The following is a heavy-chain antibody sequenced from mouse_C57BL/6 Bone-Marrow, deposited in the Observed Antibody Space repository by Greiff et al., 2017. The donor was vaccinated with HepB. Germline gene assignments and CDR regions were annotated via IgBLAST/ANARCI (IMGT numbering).Heavy chain of an antibody. V-gene: IGHV5-15*01. CDR1: GFTFSDYG. CDR2: ISNLAYII. D-gene: IGHD1-1*01. J-gene: IGHJ1*03. CDR3: ARHDEITTVVGDFDF. Sequence: EVQLVESGAGLVQPGGSLKLSCAASGFTFSDYGMAWVRQAPREGPEWVAFISNLAYIIYYAETVKGRVTMSGENAKNTLYLDMSSLRSEDTAMYYCARHDEITTVVGDFDFWGTGTTVTVSS.